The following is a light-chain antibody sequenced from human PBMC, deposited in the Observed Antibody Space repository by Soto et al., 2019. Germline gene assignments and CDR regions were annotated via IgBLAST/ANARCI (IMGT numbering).Light chain of an antibody. CDR2: DAS. CDR3: QQYNSYSWT. Sequence: VLTQSPGTLSLSPGESATLSCRASQTVSITYLTWYQQKPGQAPRLLIYDASNRATGIPARFSGSGSGTDFTLTISSLEPEDFATYYCQQYNSYSWTFGQGTKVDIK. V-gene: IGKV3-20*01. J-gene: IGKJ1*01. CDR1: QTVSITY.